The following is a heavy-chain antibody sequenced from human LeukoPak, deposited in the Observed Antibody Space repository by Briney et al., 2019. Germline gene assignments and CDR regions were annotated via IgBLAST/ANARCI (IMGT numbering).Heavy chain of an antibody. CDR1: GFTFSSHW. V-gene: IGHV3-7*05. D-gene: IGHD6-13*01. CDR2: IKQDGSEI. CDR3: ARWRTSNWSEFDY. Sequence: PGGSLRLSCAASGFTFSSHWVAWLRQAPGKGLEWVANIKQDGSEIYYVDSVKGRFTISRDNAKNSLYLQMNSLRVEDTAVYFCARWRTSNWSEFDYWDQGTLVTVPS. J-gene: IGHJ4*02.